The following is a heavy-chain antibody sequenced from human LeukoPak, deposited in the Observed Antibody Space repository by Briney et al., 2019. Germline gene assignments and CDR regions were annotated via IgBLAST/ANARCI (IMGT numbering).Heavy chain of an antibody. D-gene: IGHD6-19*01. CDR2: IIPILGIA. CDR3: ARDSSGYGSSWYFDL. J-gene: IGHJ2*01. V-gene: IGHV1-69*04. Sequence: ASVKVSCKASGGTFSSYAISWVRQAPGQGLEWMGRIIPILGIANYAQKFQGRVTITADKSTSTAYMELSSLRSEDTAVYYCARDSSGYGSSWYFDLWGRGTLVTVSS. CDR1: GGTFSSYA.